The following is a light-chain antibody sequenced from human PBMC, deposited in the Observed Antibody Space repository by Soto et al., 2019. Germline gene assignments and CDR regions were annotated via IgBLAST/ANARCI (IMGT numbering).Light chain of an antibody. CDR3: QQYNHWPRT. V-gene: IGKV3-15*01. J-gene: IGKJ1*01. CDR2: GAS. CDR1: QSVSSN. Sequence: EIVMTQSPATLSVSPGERATLSCRASQSVSSNLAWYQQKPGQAPRLLIYGASTRATGIPARFSGSGSGAEFTLTISSLQSEDFAVHYCQQYNHWPRTFGQGTKV.